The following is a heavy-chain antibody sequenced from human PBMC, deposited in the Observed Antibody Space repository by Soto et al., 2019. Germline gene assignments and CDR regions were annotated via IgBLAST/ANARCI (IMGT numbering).Heavy chain of an antibody. D-gene: IGHD6-19*01. CDR1: GYTFSGFY. V-gene: IGHV1-2*02. Sequence: ASVKVSCKASGYTFSGFYMHWVRQAPGQGLEWMGWINPNSGGTKSAEKFQGRVTMTRDTSISTAYMELSRLTSDDTAVYYCSSAAVTGTAGLDFWGQGTQVTVSS. CDR3: SSAAVTGTAGLDF. CDR2: INPNSGGT. J-gene: IGHJ4*02.